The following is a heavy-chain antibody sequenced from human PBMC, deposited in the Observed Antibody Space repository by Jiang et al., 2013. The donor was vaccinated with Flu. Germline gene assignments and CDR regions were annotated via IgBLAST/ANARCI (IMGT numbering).Heavy chain of an antibody. J-gene: IGHJ5*02. Sequence: GPGLVKPSETLSLTCSVSGGSITSSIYYWGWIRQPPGKGLEWIGTIYYSGYTYSNPSLKSRVTVSVDTSKNQFSLELRSVTAADTAVYYCARQVGDTMVRGLIRDWFDPVGPGTLVTVS. CDR1: GGSITSSIYY. CDR3: ARQVGDTMVRGLIRDWFDP. D-gene: IGHD3-10*01. CDR2: IYYSGYT. V-gene: IGHV4-39*01.